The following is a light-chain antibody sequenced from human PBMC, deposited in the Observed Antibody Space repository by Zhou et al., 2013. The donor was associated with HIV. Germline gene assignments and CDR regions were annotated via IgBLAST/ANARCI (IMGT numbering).Light chain of an antibody. J-gene: IGKJ2*01. V-gene: IGKV3-15*01. CDR2: GAS. CDR3: QQYNNWPPHT. CDR1: QSVSIN. Sequence: EIVMTQSPATLSVSPGERATLSCRASQSVSINLAWYQQKPGQAPRLLIYGASTRATGIPARFSGSGSGTEFTLTISSLQSEDFAVYYCQQYNNWPPHTFGQGTQLEIK.